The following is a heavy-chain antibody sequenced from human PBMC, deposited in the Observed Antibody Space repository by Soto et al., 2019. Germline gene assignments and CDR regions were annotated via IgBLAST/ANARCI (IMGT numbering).Heavy chain of an antibody. J-gene: IGHJ4*02. D-gene: IGHD3-22*01. CDR2: IYYSGST. Sequence: PSETLSLTCTVSGGSISSYYWSWIRQPPGKGLEWIGYIYYSGSTNYNPSLKSRVTISVDTSKNQFSLKLSSVTAADTVVYYCARGHSSGYLLGYWGQGTLVTVSS. CDR3: ARGHSSGYLLGY. CDR1: GGSISSYY. V-gene: IGHV4-59*01.